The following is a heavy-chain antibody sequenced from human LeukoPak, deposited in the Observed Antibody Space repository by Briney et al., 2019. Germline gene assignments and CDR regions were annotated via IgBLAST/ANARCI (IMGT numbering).Heavy chain of an antibody. D-gene: IGHD1-26*01. CDR3: AREWDLPGAYYMDV. J-gene: IGHJ6*03. V-gene: IGHV3-74*01. CDR1: GFIISPYW. Sequence: GGSLRLSCAASGFIISPYWMHWVRQPPGKGLVWVSRISRDGSDTVYADSVKGRFTISRDNANGTLYLQINSLRGDDTAEYYCAREWDLPGAYYMDVWGKGTTVTVSS. CDR2: ISRDGSDT.